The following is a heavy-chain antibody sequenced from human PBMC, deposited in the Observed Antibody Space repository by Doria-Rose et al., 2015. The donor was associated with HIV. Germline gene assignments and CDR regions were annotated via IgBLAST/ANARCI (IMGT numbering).Heavy chain of an antibody. V-gene: IGHV3-21*01. J-gene: IGHJ4*02. CDR3: ATGVTLDY. CDR2: ISSTSAYI. D-gene: IGHD3-10*01. Sequence: VQLQESGGGLVRPGGSLRLSCATSGFTFSSHRINWVRQAPVKGLEWVSSISSTSAYINYADSVRCRFTISRDNARNSLYLQMDSLRAEDTAIYYCATGVTLDYWGQGTLVTVSS. CDR1: GFTFSSHR.